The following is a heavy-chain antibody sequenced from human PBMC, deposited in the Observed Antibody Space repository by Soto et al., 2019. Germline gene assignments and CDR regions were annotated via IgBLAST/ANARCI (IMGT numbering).Heavy chain of an antibody. CDR1: GGSISSSSHY. V-gene: IGHV4-39*07. CDR3: ARVTGGGNFQH. J-gene: IGHJ1*01. Sequence: SETLSLTCTVSGGSISSSSHYWVWIRQPPGKGLGWIGTTYYSGNTYYNPSLKSRVTISVDTSKNQFSLKMTSVAAADTAVYYCARVTGGGNFQHWGQGTLVTVSS. CDR2: TYYSGNT. D-gene: IGHD2-15*01.